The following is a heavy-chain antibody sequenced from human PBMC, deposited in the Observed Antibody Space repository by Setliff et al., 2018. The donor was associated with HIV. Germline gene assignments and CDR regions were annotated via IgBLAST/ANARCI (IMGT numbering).Heavy chain of an antibody. V-gene: IGHV4-4*08. CDR3: AREPDY. CDR2: IYDGGTP. J-gene: IGHJ4*02. Sequence: SETLSLTCTVSGVSITTYYWSWIRQTPGKGLEWIGYIYDGGTPHYNPSLKSRVTVSLDTSRNQFSLRLTSVTAADTAVYFCAREPDYWSQGTLVTVSS. CDR1: GVSITTYY.